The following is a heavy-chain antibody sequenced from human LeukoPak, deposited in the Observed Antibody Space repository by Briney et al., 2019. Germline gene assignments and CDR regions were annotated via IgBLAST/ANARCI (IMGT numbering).Heavy chain of an antibody. D-gene: IGHD5-24*01. V-gene: IGHV1-2*02. CDR1: GFTFTGYY. CDR2: INPNSGDT. Sequence: SMKFSCKASGFTFTGYYMHWVRQAPGQGLAWIGWINPNSGDTNYAQKFQGRVTMTRDTSISTAHMELSRLRSDDTAVYYCARGGLEMATLVDYWGQGTLVTVSS. CDR3: ARGGLEMATLVDY. J-gene: IGHJ4*02.